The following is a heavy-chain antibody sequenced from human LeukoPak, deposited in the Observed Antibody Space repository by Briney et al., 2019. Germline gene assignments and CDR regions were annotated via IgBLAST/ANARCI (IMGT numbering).Heavy chain of an antibody. CDR1: GYSFINSG. CDR2: ISTYNANT. V-gene: IGHV1-18*01. J-gene: IGHJ4*02. Sequence: ASVKVSCKASGYSFINSGISWVRQATGQGLEWMGWISTYNANTKYAQNLQGRVTMTTDTSTSTAYMELRGLRSDDTAVYYCARDHNWNPLVYWGQGTLVTVSS. CDR3: ARDHNWNPLVY. D-gene: IGHD1-20*01.